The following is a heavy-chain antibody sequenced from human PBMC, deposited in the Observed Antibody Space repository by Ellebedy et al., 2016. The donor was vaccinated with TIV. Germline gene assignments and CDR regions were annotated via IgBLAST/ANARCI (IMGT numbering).Heavy chain of an antibody. CDR2: IIPIFGTA. V-gene: IGHV1-69*13. J-gene: IGHJ4*02. Sequence: SVKVSXXASGGTFSSYAISWVRQAPGQGLEWMGGIIPIFGTANYAQKFQGRVTITADESTSTAYMELSRLRSDDTAVYYCARVDTAMARFDYWGQGTLVTVSS. D-gene: IGHD5-18*01. CDR1: GGTFSSYA. CDR3: ARVDTAMARFDY.